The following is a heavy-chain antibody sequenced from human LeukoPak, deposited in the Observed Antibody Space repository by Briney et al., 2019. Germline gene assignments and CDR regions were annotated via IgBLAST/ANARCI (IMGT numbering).Heavy chain of an antibody. CDR3: ARVKVYCSSTSCPLGWFDP. J-gene: IGHJ5*02. CDR1: GASINSNEYY. Sequence: SETLSLTCTVSGASINSNEYYWSWVRQPAGKGLEWIGRSYFTGRTNYNPSLKTRVTISVDTSKNQFSLKLSSVTAADTAVYYCARVKVYCSSTSCPLGWFDPWGQGTLVTVSS. D-gene: IGHD2-2*01. CDR2: SYFTGRT. V-gene: IGHV4-61*02.